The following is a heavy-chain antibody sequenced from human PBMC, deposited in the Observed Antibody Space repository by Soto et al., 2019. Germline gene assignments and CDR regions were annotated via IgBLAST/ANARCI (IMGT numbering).Heavy chain of an antibody. D-gene: IGHD3-16*01. V-gene: IGHV3-74*01. J-gene: IGHJ4*02. CDR3: ARDGGTYFDY. CDR1: GFTFSTYW. CDR2: LDNDETNT. Sequence: EVQLVESGGGLVQPGGSLRLSCAASGFTFSTYWMHWVRQAPGKGLVWVSRLDNDETNTRYADSVKGRFTVSRDNGKNTVYLQMDSLRAEDTAVYYCARDGGTYFDYWGQGTLVTVSS.